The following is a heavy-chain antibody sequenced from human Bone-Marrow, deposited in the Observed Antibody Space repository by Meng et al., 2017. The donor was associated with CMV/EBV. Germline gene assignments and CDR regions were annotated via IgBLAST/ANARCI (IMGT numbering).Heavy chain of an antibody. V-gene: IGHV3-11*01. CDR2: ISSSGSTI. CDR3: ARAPCRVGVCYMYGYYYGMDV. Sequence: GESLKISCAASGFTFSDYYMSWIRQAPGKGLEWVSYISSSGSTIYYADSVKGRFTISRDNAKNSLYLQMNSLRAEDTAVYYCARAPCRVGVCYMYGYYYGMDVWGQGTTVTVSS. CDR1: GFTFSDYY. D-gene: IGHD2-8*01. J-gene: IGHJ6*02.